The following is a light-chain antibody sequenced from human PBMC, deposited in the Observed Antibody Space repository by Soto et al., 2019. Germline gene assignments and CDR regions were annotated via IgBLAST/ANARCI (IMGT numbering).Light chain of an antibody. CDR2: DAS. CDR3: QQRSNWPPYT. J-gene: IGKJ2*01. CDR1: QSVSSY. V-gene: IGKV3-11*01. Sequence: EIVLTQSPATLSLSPGERATLSCRASQSVSSYLAWYQQKPGQAPRLLIYDASNRATGIPARFSGSGSGTDFPLTISSLEPEDFAVYYCQQRSNWPPYTFGQVTKLEIK.